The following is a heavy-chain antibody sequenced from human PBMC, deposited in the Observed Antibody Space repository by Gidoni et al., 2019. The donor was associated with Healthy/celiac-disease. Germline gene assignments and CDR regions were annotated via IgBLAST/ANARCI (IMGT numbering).Heavy chain of an antibody. V-gene: IGHV3-30*04. CDR1: GFTFSSYA. J-gene: IGHJ4*02. CDR3: VLSGSHWRDHFDY. Sequence: QVQLVESGGGVVQPGRSLILSGAASGFTFSSYARHWVRQAPGKGLEWVAVISYDGSNKYYADSVKGRFTISRDNSKNTLYLQMNSLRAEDTAVYYCVLSGSHWRDHFDYWGQGTLVTVSS. CDR2: ISYDGSNK. D-gene: IGHD3-10*01.